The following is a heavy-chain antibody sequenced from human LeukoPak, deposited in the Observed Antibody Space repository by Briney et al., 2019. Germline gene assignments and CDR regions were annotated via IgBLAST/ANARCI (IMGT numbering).Heavy chain of an antibody. V-gene: IGHV1-2*02. CDR2: INPNSGGT. J-gene: IGHJ3*02. CDR1: GYTFTGYY. CDR3: ARDASSGEGDFAFDI. Sequence: ASVKVSCKASGYTFTGYYMHWVRQAPGQGLEWMGWINPNSGGTNYAQKFQGRVTMTRDTSISTAYMELSRLRSDDTAVYYCARDASSGEGDFAFDIWGQGTMVTVSS. D-gene: IGHD3-10*01.